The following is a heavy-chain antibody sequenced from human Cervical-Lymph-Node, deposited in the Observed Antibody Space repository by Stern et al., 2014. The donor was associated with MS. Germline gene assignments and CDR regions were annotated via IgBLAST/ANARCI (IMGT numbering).Heavy chain of an antibody. J-gene: IGHJ4*02. CDR3: ARDLASLGHCRGPTCYHSPGDDFDY. Sequence: EVQLVESGGGLVQPGGSLRLSCAASGFTFRDYWMHWVRQVPGKGLLWVARINPDWSIKTYADSVKGRFTISRDNAKDTLYLEMHSLGADDTALYYCARDLASLGHCRGPTCYHSPGDDFDYCGQGALVTISS. V-gene: IGHV3-74*03. CDR1: GFTFRDYW. D-gene: IGHD2-2*03. CDR2: INPDWSIK.